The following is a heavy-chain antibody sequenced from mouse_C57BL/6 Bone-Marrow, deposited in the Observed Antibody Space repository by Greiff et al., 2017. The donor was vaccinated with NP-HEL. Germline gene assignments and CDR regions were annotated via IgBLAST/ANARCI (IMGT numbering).Heavy chain of an antibody. D-gene: IGHD2-2*01. CDR2: IDPSDSYT. Sequence: QVQLKQPGAELVRPGTSVKLSCKASGYTFTSYWMHWVKQRPGQGLEWIGVIDPSDSYTNYNQKFKGKATLTVDTSSSTAYMQLSSLTSEDSAVYDCARVSTMVKWVAYWGQGTLVTVSA. V-gene: IGHV1-59*01. CDR3: ARVSTMVKWVAY. CDR1: GYTFTSYW. J-gene: IGHJ3*01.